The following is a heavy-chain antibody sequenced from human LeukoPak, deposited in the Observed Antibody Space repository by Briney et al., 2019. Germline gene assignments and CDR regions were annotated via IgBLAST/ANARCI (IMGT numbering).Heavy chain of an antibody. CDR1: GGSISSYY. Sequence: SETLSLTCTVSGGSISSYYWSWIRQPPGKGLEWIGYIYYSGSTNYNPSLKSRVTISVDTSKNQFSLKLSSVTAADTAVYYCARGVGGDGYNRFDYWGQGTLVTVSS. CDR3: ARGVGGDGYNRFDY. CDR2: IYYSGST. J-gene: IGHJ4*02. V-gene: IGHV4-59*12. D-gene: IGHD5-24*01.